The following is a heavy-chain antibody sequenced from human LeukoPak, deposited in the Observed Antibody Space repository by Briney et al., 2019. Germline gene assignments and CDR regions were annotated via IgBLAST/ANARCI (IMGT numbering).Heavy chain of an antibody. CDR2: IYYSRST. CDR1: GCSISSSSNY. J-gene: IGHJ4*02. CDR3: ARDSRWLQYRYYFDY. Sequence: SETLSLTCTVSGCSISSSSNYWGWIRQPPGKGLEWFGSIYYSRSTYYNPSLKRRVTISEDTSKNQFSLKLSSVTAAEPAVYYCARDSRWLQYRYYFDYWGQGTLVTVSS. D-gene: IGHD5-24*01. V-gene: IGHV4-39*07.